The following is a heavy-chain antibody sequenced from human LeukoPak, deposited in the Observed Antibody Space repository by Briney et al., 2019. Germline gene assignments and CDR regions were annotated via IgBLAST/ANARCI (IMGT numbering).Heavy chain of an antibody. Sequence: GESLKISCKASGYSFTSYWIAWVRQMPGKGLEWMGIIYPGDSDTRYSPSFQGQVTISADKSISTAYLQWSSLKASDTAMYYCARRVGATTNWFDPWGQGTLVTVSS. J-gene: IGHJ5*02. CDR2: IYPGDSDT. V-gene: IGHV5-51*01. CDR3: ARRVGATTNWFDP. CDR1: GYSFTSYW. D-gene: IGHD1-26*01.